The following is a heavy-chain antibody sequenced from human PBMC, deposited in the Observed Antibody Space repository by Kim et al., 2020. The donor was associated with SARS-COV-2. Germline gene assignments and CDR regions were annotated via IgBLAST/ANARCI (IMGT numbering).Heavy chain of an antibody. CDR2: ISSSSSYI. CDR1: GFTFSSYS. V-gene: IGHV3-21*01. Sequence: GGSLRLSCAASGFTFSSYSMNWVRQAPGKGLEWVSSISSSSSYIYYADSVKGRFTISRDNAKNSLYLQMNSLRAEDTAVYYCARLAYCGGDCYSVFDYWGQGTLVTVSS. D-gene: IGHD2-21*01. CDR3: ARLAYCGGDCYSVFDY. J-gene: IGHJ4*02.